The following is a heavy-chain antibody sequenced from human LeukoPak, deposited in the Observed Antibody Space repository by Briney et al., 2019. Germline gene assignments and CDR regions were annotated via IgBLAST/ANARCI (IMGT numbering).Heavy chain of an antibody. V-gene: IGHV3-53*01. J-gene: IGHJ5*02. CDR2: IYSGGST. CDR3: ARDHSSSTFDP. CDR1: GFTVSSNY. D-gene: IGHD6-6*01. Sequence: PGGSLRLSCAASGFTVSSNYMSWVRQAPGKGLEWVSVIYSGGSTYYADSVKGRFTISRDNSKNTLYLQMNSLRAEDTAAYYCARDHSSSTFDPWGQGTLVTVSS.